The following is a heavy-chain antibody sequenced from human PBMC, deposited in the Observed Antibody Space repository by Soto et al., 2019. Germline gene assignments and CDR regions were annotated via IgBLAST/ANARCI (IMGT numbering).Heavy chain of an antibody. CDR1: GFTLSNYG. J-gene: IGHJ5*02. D-gene: IGHD3-10*01. CDR2: MWYDGTTT. CDR3: ARNVGSSGSARWFDT. V-gene: IGHV3-33*01. Sequence: QVQLVESGGGVVQPGRSLTLSCVASGFTLSNYGMHWVRQAPGKGLEGVAVMWYDGTTTYSADSVKGRFSSARDNSKNALFLQLSSLRAEDTAVYYCARNVGSSGSARWFDTWGQGTLVTVSS.